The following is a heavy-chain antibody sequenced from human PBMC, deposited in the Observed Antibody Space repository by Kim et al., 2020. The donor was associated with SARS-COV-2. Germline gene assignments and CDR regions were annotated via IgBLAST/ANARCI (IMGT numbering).Heavy chain of an antibody. CDR2: HNYTGST. CDR3: GRGYVEGPASNPYFQ. Sequence: SETLSLTCTVSAGSITSFTNYWIRIRQRTGKGLEWNGYHNYTGSTYHNPNLQSRLTISTDKSKNQLSLNLSSATAADTAEYYCGRGYVEGPASNPYFQ. V-gene: IGHV4-31*03. J-gene: IGHJ1*01. D-gene: IGHD5-18*01. CDR1: AGSITSFTNY.